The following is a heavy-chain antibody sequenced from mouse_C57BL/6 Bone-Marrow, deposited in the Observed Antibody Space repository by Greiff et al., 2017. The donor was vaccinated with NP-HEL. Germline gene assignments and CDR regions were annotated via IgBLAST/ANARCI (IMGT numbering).Heavy chain of an antibody. Sequence: QVQLQQSGPELVKPGASVKISCKASGYSFTSSYIHWVKQRPGQGLEWIGWIYPGSGNTKYNEKFKGKATLTADTSSSTAYMQLSSLTSEDSAVYSCARIGDSSGVLDYWGQGTTLTVSS. CDR3: ARIGDSSGVLDY. CDR1: GYSFTSSY. J-gene: IGHJ2*01. D-gene: IGHD3-2*02. CDR2: IYPGSGNT. V-gene: IGHV1-66*01.